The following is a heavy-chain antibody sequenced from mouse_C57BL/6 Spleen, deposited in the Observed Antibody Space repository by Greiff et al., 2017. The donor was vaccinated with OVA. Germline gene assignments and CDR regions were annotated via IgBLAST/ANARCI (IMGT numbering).Heavy chain of an antibody. CDR2: IYPGDGDT. CDR3: ARHGTDDINSSYWYFDV. D-gene: IGHD2-5*01. V-gene: IGHV1-82*01. Sequence: VQLQQSGPELVKPGASVKISCKASGYAFSSSWMNWVKQRPGKGLEWIGRIYPGDGDTNYNGKFTGKATLTADKSSSTAYMRRSSLTSEDSAVYFCARHGTDDINSSYWYFDVWGTGTTVTVSS. CDR1: GYAFSSSW. J-gene: IGHJ1*03.